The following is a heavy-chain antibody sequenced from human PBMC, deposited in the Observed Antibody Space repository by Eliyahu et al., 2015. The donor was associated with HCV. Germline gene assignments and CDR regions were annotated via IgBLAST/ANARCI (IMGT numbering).Heavy chain of an antibody. CDR1: GYTFAGYF. J-gene: IGHJ4*02. D-gene: IGHD5-24*01. CDR3: ARDGYNSDY. Sequence: QVQLVQSGAEVKKPGVSVKVSCKTSGYTFAGYFIHWVRQAPGQGLEWMGWIDPNSGDTDYAQKFQGRVIMTRDRSINTVYMELKGLKSGDTAVYYCARDGYNSDYWGQGTLVTVSS. CDR2: IDPNSGDT. V-gene: IGHV1-2*02.